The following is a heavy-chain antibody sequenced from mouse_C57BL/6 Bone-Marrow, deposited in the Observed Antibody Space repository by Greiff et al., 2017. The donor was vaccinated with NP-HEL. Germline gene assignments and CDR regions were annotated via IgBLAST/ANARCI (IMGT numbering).Heavy chain of an antibody. CDR2: ISDGGSYT. J-gene: IGHJ2*01. Sequence: EVQVVESGGGLVKPGGSLKLSCAASGFTFSSYAMSWVRQTPEKRLAWVGTISDGGSYTYYPDNVKGRFTISRDNAKNNLYLQMSHLKSEDTAMYYCAREERVYYYGSSYYFDYWGQGTTLTVSS. V-gene: IGHV5-4*01. CDR1: GFTFSSYA. CDR3: AREERVYYYGSSYYFDY. D-gene: IGHD1-1*01.